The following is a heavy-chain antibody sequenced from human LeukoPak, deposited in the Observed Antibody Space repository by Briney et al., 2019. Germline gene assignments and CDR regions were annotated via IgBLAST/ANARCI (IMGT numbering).Heavy chain of an antibody. CDR3: VAASAFSSSWRS. CDR2: ITASDTTK. D-gene: IGHD6-13*01. CDR1: GPSFISYN. J-gene: IGHJ5*02. V-gene: IGHV3-48*01. Sequence: GGSLRLSCVASGPSFISYNMYWVRQAPGKGPEWVAYITASDTTKYYADSVKGRFAISRDNAKKPLFLQMNSLRAEDTAVYYCVAASAFSSSWRSWGQGTVVTVSS.